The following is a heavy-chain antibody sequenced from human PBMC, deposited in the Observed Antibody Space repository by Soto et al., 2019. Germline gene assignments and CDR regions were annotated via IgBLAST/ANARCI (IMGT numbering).Heavy chain of an antibody. CDR2: INWNGGST. D-gene: IGHD3-10*01. CDR3: VREGVGYYGSGSRRAFDI. CDR1: GFTFDDYG. Sequence: GGSLRLSCAASGFTFDDYGMSWVRQAPGKGLEWVSGINWNGGSTGYADSVKGRFTISRDNAKNSLYLQMNSLRAEDTALYHCVREGVGYYGSGSRRAFDIWGQGTMVTVSS. V-gene: IGHV3-20*01. J-gene: IGHJ3*02.